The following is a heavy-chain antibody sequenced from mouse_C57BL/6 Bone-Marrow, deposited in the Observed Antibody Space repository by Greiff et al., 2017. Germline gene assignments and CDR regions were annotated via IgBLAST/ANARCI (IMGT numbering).Heavy chain of an antibody. CDR1: GYTFTSYW. CDR3: AASGPLGRSFDY. D-gene: IGHD3-1*01. Sequence: QVHVKQSGAELVKPGASVKMSCKASGYTFTSYWITWVKQRPGQGLEWIGDIYPTSGRTNYNEKFKSKAILSVDTSSNTASMQLSSLPSEDSAVFYWAASGPLGRSFDYWGQGTTLTVSS. CDR2: IYPTSGRT. V-gene: IGHV1-55*01. J-gene: IGHJ2*01.